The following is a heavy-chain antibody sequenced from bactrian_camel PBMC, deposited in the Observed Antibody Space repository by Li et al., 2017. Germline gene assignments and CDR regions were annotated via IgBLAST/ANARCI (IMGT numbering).Heavy chain of an antibody. Sequence: VQLVESGGGLVQPGGSLRLSCTASGLTFDDHDMGWYRQAPECELVSTIKSDSSTYYADSVKGRFTISRDNAKNAVYLQMNNLKPADTAVYYCQSGQDSGDCKGDFGYWGQGTQVTVS. CDR2: IKSDSST. CDR1: GLTFDDHD. V-gene: IGHV3S60*01. J-gene: IGHJ6*01. D-gene: IGHD2*01. CDR3: QSGQDSGDCKGDFGY.